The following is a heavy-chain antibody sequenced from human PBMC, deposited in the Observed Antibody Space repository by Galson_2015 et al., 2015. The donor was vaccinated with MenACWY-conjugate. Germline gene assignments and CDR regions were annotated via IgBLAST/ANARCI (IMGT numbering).Heavy chain of an antibody. CDR3: VRDVFRSSSSSYDPDAFDN. CDR2: IKQDGGEK. Sequence: SLRLSCAASGFTFSTYWMNWVRQAPGKGLEWVANIKQDGGEKYYVDSVKGRFTISRDNAKNSLHLQMNSLRAEDTAVYYCVRDVFRSSSSSYDPDAFDNWGQGTMVTVSS. CDR1: GFTFSTYW. D-gene: IGHD6-13*01. V-gene: IGHV3-7*01. J-gene: IGHJ3*02.